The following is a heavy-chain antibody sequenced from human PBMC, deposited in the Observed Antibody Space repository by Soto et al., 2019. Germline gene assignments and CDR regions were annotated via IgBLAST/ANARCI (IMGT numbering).Heavy chain of an antibody. D-gene: IGHD3-22*01. CDR3: ARDAPSYYYDSSGYQHAYYFDY. CDR2: IYYSGST. J-gene: IGHJ4*02. Sequence: SETLSLTCTVSGGSISSYYWSWIRQPPGKGLEWIGYIYYSGSTNYNPSLKSRVTVSVDPSKNQFSLKLRSVTAADTAVYYCARDAPSYYYDSSGYQHAYYFDYWGQGTLVTVSS. V-gene: IGHV4-59*01. CDR1: GGSISSYY.